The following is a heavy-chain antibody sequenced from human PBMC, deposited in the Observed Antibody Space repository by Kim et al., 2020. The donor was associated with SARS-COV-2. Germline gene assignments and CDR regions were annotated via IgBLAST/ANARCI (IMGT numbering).Heavy chain of an antibody. Sequence: GGSLRLSCAASGFTFSSYSMNWVRQAPGKGLEWVSSISSSSSYIYYADLVKGRFTLSRGNAKNSLHQQMNSLRAEDTAVYYCARSQQLLREGWYNWFDPWGQGTLVTVSS. V-gene: IGHV3-21*01. J-gene: IGHJ5*02. CDR3: ARSQQLLREGWYNWFDP. D-gene: IGHD6-13*01. CDR2: ISSSSSYI. CDR1: GFTFSSYS.